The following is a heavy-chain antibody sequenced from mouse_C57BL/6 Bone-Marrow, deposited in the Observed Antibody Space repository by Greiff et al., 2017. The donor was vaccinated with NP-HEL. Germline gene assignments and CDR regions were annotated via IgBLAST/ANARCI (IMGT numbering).Heavy chain of an antibody. J-gene: IGHJ4*01. CDR3: ARIQYYAMDY. CDR1: GYAFSSSW. CDR2: IYPGDGDT. V-gene: IGHV1-82*01. Sequence: QVQLQQSGPELVKPGALVKISCKASGYAFSSSWMNWVKQRPGKGLEWIGRIYPGDGDTNYNGKFKGKATLTADKSSSTAYMQLSSLTSEDSAVYFCARIQYYAMDYWGQGTSVTVSS.